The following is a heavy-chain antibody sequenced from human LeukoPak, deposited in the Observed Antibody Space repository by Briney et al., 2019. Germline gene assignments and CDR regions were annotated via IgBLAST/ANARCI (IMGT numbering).Heavy chain of an antibody. D-gene: IGHD2-2*01. Sequence: GGSLRLSCAASGFTFDDYAMHWVRQAPGKGLEWVSGISWNSGSIGYADSVKGRFTISRDNAKNSLYLQMNSLRAEDTALYYCARGYCSSTSCSDAFDIWGQGTMVTVSS. V-gene: IGHV3-9*01. J-gene: IGHJ3*02. CDR1: GFTFDDYA. CDR2: ISWNSGSI. CDR3: ARGYCSSTSCSDAFDI.